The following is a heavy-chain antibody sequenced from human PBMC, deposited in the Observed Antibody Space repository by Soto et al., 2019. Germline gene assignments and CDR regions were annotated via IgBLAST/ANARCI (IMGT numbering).Heavy chain of an antibody. Sequence: EVHLVEAGGGLVKPGESLTLSCAASGFTFGSFTVNWVRQAPGKGLEWVSSISSSSAYIYYAESVKGRFTISRDNARSTLYLQMNSLRLDDTAVYFCARDGLTFGGDWGQGTLVAVSS. CDR2: ISSSSAYI. V-gene: IGHV3-21*06. D-gene: IGHD3-16*01. CDR1: GFTFGSFT. CDR3: ARDGLTFGGD. J-gene: IGHJ4*02.